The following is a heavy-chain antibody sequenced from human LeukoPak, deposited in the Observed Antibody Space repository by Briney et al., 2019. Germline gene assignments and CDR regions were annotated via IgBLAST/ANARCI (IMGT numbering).Heavy chain of an antibody. V-gene: IGHV3-43*01. D-gene: IGHD3-22*01. Sequence: GGSLRLSCLASGFTFEDYTMHWVRQAPGKTLEWVSLISWDGTTYYTESVKGRFTISRDNSKNSQYLQMDTLRSEDTAFYYCVKDLSYESSGHVLEYWGQGTLVTVSS. CDR1: GFTFEDYT. J-gene: IGHJ4*02. CDR2: ISWDGTT. CDR3: VKDLSYESSGHVLEY.